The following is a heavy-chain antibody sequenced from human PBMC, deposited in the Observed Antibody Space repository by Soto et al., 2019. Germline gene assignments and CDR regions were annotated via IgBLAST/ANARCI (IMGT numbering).Heavy chain of an antibody. CDR1: GFTFSDHY. CDR3: XXXXXSGXHGDMDV. Sequence: EVQLVEFGGGLVQPGGSLRLSCAASGFTFSDHYMDWVRQAPGKGPEWVARIRNKANGYTTEYAASVKGRFTISRDDSKXXXXXXXXXXXXXXXXXXXXXXXXXSGXHGDMDVWGRGTTVTVSS. J-gene: IGHJ6*02. D-gene: IGHD6-25*01. CDR2: IRNKANGYTT. V-gene: IGHV3-72*01.